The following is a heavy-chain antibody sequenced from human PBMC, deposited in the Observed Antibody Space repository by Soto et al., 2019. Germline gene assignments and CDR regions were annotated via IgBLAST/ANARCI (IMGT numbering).Heavy chain of an antibody. V-gene: IGHV4-39*01. CDR2: IYYSGST. Sequence: SETLSLTCTVSGGSISSSSYYWGWIRQPPGKGLEWIGSIYYSGSTYYNPPLKSRVTISVDTSKNQCSLKLSSVTAADTAVYYCARRSINYGSGSYYYMDVWGKGTTVTVSS. CDR3: ARRSINYGSGSYYYMDV. J-gene: IGHJ6*03. D-gene: IGHD3-10*01. CDR1: GGSISSSSYY.